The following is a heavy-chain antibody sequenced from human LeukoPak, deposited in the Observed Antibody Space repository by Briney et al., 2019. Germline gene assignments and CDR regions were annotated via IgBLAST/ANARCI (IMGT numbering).Heavy chain of an antibody. CDR3: AREESYGDKDWFDP. D-gene: IGHD4-17*01. Sequence: ASVKVSCKASGYTFNGYYMHWVRQAPGQGLEWMGWINPNSGGTNYAQKFQGRVTMTRDTSISTAYMELSRLRSDDTAVYYCAREESYGDKDWFDPWGQGTLVTVSS. CDR2: INPNSGGT. V-gene: IGHV1-2*02. CDR1: GYTFNGYY. J-gene: IGHJ5*02.